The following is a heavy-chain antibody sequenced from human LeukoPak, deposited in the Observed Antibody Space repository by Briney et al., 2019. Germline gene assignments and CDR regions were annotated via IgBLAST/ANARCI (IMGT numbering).Heavy chain of an antibody. J-gene: IGHJ4*02. CDR1: GFTFSSYA. D-gene: IGHD6-13*01. CDR3: ARDQVGAPAGY. Sequence: GRSLRLSCAASGFTFSSYAMHWVRQAPGEGLEWVAVISYDGSNKYYADSVKGRFTISRDNSKNTLYLQMSSLRAEDTAVYYCARDQVGAPAGYWGQGTLVTVSS. CDR2: ISYDGSNK. V-gene: IGHV3-30*04.